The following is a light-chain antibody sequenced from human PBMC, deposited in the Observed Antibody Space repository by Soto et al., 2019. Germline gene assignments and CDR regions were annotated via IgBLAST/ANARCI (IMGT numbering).Light chain of an antibody. CDR1: MRDVGAYNL. CDR3: TAYTAGSTLV. V-gene: IGLV2-14*01. J-gene: IGLJ3*02. CDR2: EVR. Sequence: QSVLTQPASVSGSAGQSITIFCSGTMRDVGAYNLVSWYQQHPGTAPKLIIYEVRNRPSGISYRFSGSRSGNTGSLTISGLPPEDERDYYYTAYTAGSTLVFGGGTKLTVL.